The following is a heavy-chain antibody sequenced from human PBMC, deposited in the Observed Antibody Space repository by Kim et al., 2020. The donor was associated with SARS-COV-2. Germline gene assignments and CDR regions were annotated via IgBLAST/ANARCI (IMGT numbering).Heavy chain of an antibody. D-gene: IGHD2-15*01. V-gene: IGHV3-23*01. J-gene: IGHJ4*02. CDR3: GRTFDY. CDR2: GSAGRR. Sequence: GSAGRRYYADSVNGRFTISRDNSKNTLYLQMTSRRAEDTAVYYCGRTFDYWGQGTLVTVSS.